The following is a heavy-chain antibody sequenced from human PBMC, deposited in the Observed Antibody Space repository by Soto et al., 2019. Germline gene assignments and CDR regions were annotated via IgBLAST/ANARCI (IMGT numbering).Heavy chain of an antibody. J-gene: IGHJ4*02. CDR3: ASTRLVATSVWY. V-gene: IGHV4-39*01. CDR1: GDSISGSSYH. Sequence: SETLSLTCSVSGDSISGSSYHWGWIRQPPGKGLEWIGTISYSGNTYYKSSLKSRVTISVDTSKNQFSLKLSSVTAADTAVYYCASTRLVATSVWYWGQGTLVTVSS. CDR2: ISYSGNT. D-gene: IGHD5-12*01.